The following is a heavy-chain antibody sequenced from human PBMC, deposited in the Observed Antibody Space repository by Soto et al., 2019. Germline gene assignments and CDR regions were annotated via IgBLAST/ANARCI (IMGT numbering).Heavy chain of an antibody. D-gene: IGHD2-21*01. V-gene: IGHV1-18*01. CDR3: ARGAFCGGAPGCRDMDV. CDR1: GYNFISHS. Sequence: ASVKVSCKSSGYNFISHSITCVRQAPGQGLEWMGRISAYNGNTNYAQKLQGRVTMTTDTSTGTAYMELRSLISDDTAVYYCARGAFCGGAPGCRDMDVWGQGTTVTVSS. J-gene: IGHJ6*02. CDR2: ISAYNGNT.